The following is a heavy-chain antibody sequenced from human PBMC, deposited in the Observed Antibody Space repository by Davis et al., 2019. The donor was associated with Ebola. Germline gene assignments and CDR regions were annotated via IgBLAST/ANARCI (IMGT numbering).Heavy chain of an antibody. D-gene: IGHD6-6*01. CDR3: ARYLTSSSLDA. CDR1: GFTFSSYW. CDR2: ISGSGGST. Sequence: GESLKISCGGSGFTFSSYWMTWVRQAPGKGLEWVSAISGSGGSTCNADSVKGRFTISRDNSKNTLYLQMNSLRAEDTAVYYCARYLTSSSLDAWGPGTTVTVSS. V-gene: IGHV3-23*01. J-gene: IGHJ6*02.